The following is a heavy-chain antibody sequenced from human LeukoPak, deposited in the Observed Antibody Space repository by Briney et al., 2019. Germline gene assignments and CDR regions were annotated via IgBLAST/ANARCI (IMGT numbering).Heavy chain of an antibody. Sequence: PGRSLRLSCAASGFTFSSYAMHWVRQAPGKGLEWVAVISYDGSNKYYADSVKGRFTISRDNSKNTLYLQMNSLRAEDTAVYYCARGEAAAGYYYYGMDVWGQGTTVTVSS. CDR2: ISYDGSNK. CDR3: ARGEAAAGYYYYGMDV. J-gene: IGHJ6*02. D-gene: IGHD6-13*01. CDR1: GFTFSSYA. V-gene: IGHV3-30-3*01.